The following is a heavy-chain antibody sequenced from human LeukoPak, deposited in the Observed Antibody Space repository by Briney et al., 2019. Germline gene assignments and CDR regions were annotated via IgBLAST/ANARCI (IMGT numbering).Heavy chain of an antibody. CDR1: GGSISSYY. CDR3: ARDVILYDSSGYFDY. CDR2: IYTSGST. Sequence: SETLSLTCTVSGGSISSYYWSWIRQPAGKGLEWIGRIYTSGSTNYNPSLKSRVTMSVDTSKNQFSLKLSSVTAADTAVYYCARDVILYDSSGYFDYWAREPWSPSPQ. J-gene: IGHJ4*02. V-gene: IGHV4-4*07. D-gene: IGHD3-22*01.